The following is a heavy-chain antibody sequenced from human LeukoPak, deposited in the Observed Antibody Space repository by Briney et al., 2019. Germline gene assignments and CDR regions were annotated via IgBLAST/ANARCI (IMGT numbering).Heavy chain of an antibody. CDR1: GYTFTSYG. CDR2: ISAYNGNT. CDR3: ARALSTFDWFDP. Sequence: ASVKVSCKASGYTFTSYGISWVRQAPGQGLEWMGWISAYNGNTNYAQKLQGRVIMTTDTSTSTAYMELRSLRSDDTAVYYCARALSTFDWFDPWGQGTLVTVSS. V-gene: IGHV1-18*01. J-gene: IGHJ5*02. D-gene: IGHD3-16*01.